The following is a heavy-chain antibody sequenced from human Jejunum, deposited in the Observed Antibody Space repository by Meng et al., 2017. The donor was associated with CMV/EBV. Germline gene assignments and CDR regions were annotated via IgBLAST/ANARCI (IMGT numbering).Heavy chain of an antibody. Sequence: HVQLQESGPGLVQPSEPLSLMCTVSGGSINNYYRNWIRQSAGRGLEWNGRIDTSGSTNYHPSLQSRFTISLDTTTNQISLNLTSVTPADTAVYYCARGYSSDWYDYWGQGALFTVSS. V-gene: IGHV4-4*07. J-gene: IGHJ4*02. CDR3: ARGYSSDWYDY. D-gene: IGHD6-19*01. CDR1: GGSINNYY. CDR2: IDTSGST.